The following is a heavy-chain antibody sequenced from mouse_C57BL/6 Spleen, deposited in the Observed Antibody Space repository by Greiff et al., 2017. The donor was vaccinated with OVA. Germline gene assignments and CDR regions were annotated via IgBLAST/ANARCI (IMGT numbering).Heavy chain of an antibody. CDR1: GFSLTSYG. V-gene: IGHV2-5*01. Sequence: VQLVESGPGLVQPSQSLSITCTVSGFSLTSYGVHWVRQSPGKGLEWLGVIWRGGSTDYNAAFMSRLSITKDNSKSQVFFKMNSLQADDTAIYYCAKNEGGNYEYFDVWGTGTTVTVSS. J-gene: IGHJ1*03. CDR3: AKNEGGNYEYFDV. D-gene: IGHD2-1*01. CDR2: IWRGGST.